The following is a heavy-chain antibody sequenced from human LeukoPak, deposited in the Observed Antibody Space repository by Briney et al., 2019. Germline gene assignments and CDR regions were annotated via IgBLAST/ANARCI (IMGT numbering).Heavy chain of an antibody. J-gene: IGHJ2*01. V-gene: IGHV3-7*01. CDR3: ARKGWYSDL. Sequence: GGSLRLSCAASGFTFSSYNMNWVRQAPGKGLEWVASINQDGSQKYYVESLKGRLTISRDNAKNSHYLQMNSLGAEDTAVYYCARKGWYSDLWGRGTLVSVSS. CDR1: GFTFSSYN. CDR2: INQDGSQK.